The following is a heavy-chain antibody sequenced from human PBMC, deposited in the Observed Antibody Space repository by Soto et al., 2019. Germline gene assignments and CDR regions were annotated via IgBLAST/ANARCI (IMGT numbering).Heavy chain of an antibody. Sequence: PVVSLRLSCAASGFTFRSFTMNWARQAPGKGLEWVSTISSNSAYIYYTDALRGRFTIFRDNAKNSLHLQMNSLRAEDTAVYYCTRGASRDSSARGWFDPWGPGTLVTVSS. CDR2: ISSNSAYI. CDR1: GFTFRSFT. V-gene: IGHV3-21*01. CDR3: TRGASRDSSARGWFDP. D-gene: IGHD6-13*01. J-gene: IGHJ5*02.